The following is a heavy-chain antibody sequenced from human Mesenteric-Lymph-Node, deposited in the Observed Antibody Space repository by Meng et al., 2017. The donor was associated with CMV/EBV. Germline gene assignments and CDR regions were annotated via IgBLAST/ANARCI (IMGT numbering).Heavy chain of an antibody. CDR3: ARVIDCGGDCYGRGYYYGMDV. CDR1: GFTFSSYW. J-gene: IGHJ6*02. Sequence: GGSLRLSCAASGFTFSSYWMHWVRQAPGKGLVWVSRINSDGSSTSYADSVKGRFTISRGNAKNTLYLQMNSLRAEDTAVYYCARVIDCGGDCYGRGYYYGMDVWGQGTTVTVSS. D-gene: IGHD2-21*01. V-gene: IGHV3-74*01. CDR2: INSDGSST.